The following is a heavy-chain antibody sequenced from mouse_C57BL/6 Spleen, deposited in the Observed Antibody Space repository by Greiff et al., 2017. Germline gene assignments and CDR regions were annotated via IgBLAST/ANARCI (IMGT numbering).Heavy chain of an antibody. V-gene: IGHV3-6*01. CDR1: GYSITSGYY. CDR2: ISYDGSN. CDR3: ARRGYYGSSSFDY. D-gene: IGHD1-1*01. J-gene: IGHJ2*01. Sequence: EVKLVESGPGLVKPSQSLSLTCSVTGYSITSGYYWNWIRQFPGNKLEWMGYISYDGSNNYNPSLKNRISITRDTSKNQFFLKLNSVTTEDTATYYCARRGYYGSSSFDYWGQGTTLTVSS.